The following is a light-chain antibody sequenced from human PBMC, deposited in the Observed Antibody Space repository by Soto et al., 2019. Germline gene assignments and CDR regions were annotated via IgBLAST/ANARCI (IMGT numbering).Light chain of an antibody. CDR1: QNVRTF. CDR2: GAS. J-gene: IGKJ1*01. Sequence: EVVLTQSPATLSLSPGERATLSCRASQNVRTFLDWYQQKPGQAPSLLIYGASNRATGIPARFSVSGSGTDYTLTISSLEPEDFAVYYCQQHSHWPPWTFGQGTMVEIQ. V-gene: IGKV3-11*01. CDR3: QQHSHWPPWT.